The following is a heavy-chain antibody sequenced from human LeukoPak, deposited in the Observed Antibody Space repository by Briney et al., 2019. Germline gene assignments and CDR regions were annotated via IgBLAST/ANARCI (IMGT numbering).Heavy chain of an antibody. CDR2: ISGSGGST. J-gene: IGHJ4*02. CDR3: EKELDIVVVVAATHY. Sequence: PGGSLRLSCAASGFTFSSYAMSWVRQAPGKGLEWVSAISGSGGSTYYADSVKGRFTISRDNSKNKLYLQMNSLRAEETAVYYCEKELDIVVVVAATHYWGQGTLVTVSS. D-gene: IGHD2-15*01. V-gene: IGHV3-23*01. CDR1: GFTFSSYA.